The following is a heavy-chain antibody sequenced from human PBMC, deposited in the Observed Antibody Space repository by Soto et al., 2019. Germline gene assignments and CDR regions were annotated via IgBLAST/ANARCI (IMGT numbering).Heavy chain of an antibody. CDR2: ISGGGGNS. CDR3: AKETFGVGWTLDF. J-gene: IGHJ4*02. V-gene: IGHV3-23*01. CDR1: GFNFGDYT. D-gene: IGHD6-19*01. Sequence: QLLESGGGLVQPGGSRRLSCAASGFNFGDYTMTWVRQAPGKGLVWFSTISGGGGNSYYADVVKGRFTITRDNSKNSLYLQMNSLKGEDTALYYCAKETFGVGWTLDFWGQGTLVTVSS.